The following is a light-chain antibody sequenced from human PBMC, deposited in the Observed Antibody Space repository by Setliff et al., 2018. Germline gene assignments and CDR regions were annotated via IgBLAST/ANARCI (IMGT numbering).Light chain of an antibody. Sequence: QSALTQPASVSGSPGQSITISCSGTSSDVGSYDLVSWYQQHPGKAPKLIIYNVSGRPSGVSHRFSGSKSDNTASLTISGLQAEDEADYYCNAYTSRSTDVFGGGTKGTVL. CDR1: SSDVGSYDL. CDR3: NAYTSRSTDV. V-gene: IGLV2-14*03. J-gene: IGLJ1*01. CDR2: NVS.